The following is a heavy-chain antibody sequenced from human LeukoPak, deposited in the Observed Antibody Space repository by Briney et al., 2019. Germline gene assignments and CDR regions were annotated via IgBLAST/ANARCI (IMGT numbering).Heavy chain of an antibody. D-gene: IGHD6-6*01. CDR2: INHGRST. CDR3: ARLRVLAGSTNAKMPGGSSITAPVRWFVDL. Sequence: SETLSLTCSVSGGSIGRGGCYWSWIRQPSGKGLERIGKINHGRSTNYNPSLKSRVTISVDSSKNQFSLKLSSVTAADTAVYFCARLRVLAGSTNAKMPGGSSITAPVRWFVDLWGRGTLVTVSS. V-gene: IGHV4-39*01. J-gene: IGHJ2*01. CDR1: GGSIGRGGCY.